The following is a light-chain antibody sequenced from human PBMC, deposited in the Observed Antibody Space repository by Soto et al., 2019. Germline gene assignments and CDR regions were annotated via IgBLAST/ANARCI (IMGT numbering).Light chain of an antibody. V-gene: IGKV1-12*01. Sequence: DIQMTQSPSSVSASVGDRVTITCRASQGVSNWLAWYQQKPGKAPKLLIYAASTLRSGVPSRFRGSGSGTDFTFTISSLQPEDFATYYCQQANSFPYTFGQGXXLEIK. J-gene: IGKJ2*01. CDR2: AAS. CDR3: QQANSFPYT. CDR1: QGVSNW.